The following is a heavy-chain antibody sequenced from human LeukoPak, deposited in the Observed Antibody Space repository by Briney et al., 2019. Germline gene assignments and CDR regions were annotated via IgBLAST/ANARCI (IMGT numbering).Heavy chain of an antibody. J-gene: IGHJ6*02. Sequence: PGGSLRLSCAASGFTFSNYWMHWVRQAPGKGLVWVSRINSDGSSTSYADSVKGRFTISRDNAKNTLYLQMNSLRVEDTAVYYCARDYGRSRDYGMDVWGPGITVTVSS. D-gene: IGHD3-10*01. V-gene: IGHV3-74*01. CDR2: INSDGSST. CDR3: ARDYGRSRDYGMDV. CDR1: GFTFSNYW.